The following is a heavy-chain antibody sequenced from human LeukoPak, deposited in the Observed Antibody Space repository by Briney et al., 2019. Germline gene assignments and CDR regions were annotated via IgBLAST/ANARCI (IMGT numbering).Heavy chain of an antibody. CDR2: FALEDGHT. CDR1: GYSLSSQS. V-gene: IGHV1-24*01. Sequence: ASVKVSCKVYGYSLSSQSIHWVRQAPGKGLEWMGGFALEDGHTIYAQKFQGRVTMTEDTSTDTAYMELSSLTSEDTAFYYCARDRGYCSSTSCYNSRAFDIWGQGTMVTVSS. CDR3: ARDRGYCSSTSCYNSRAFDI. D-gene: IGHD2-2*01. J-gene: IGHJ3*02.